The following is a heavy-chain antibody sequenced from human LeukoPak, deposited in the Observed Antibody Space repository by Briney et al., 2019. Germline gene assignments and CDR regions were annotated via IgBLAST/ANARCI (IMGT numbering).Heavy chain of an antibody. J-gene: IGHJ4*02. V-gene: IGHV3-23*01. D-gene: IGHD1-26*01. CDR3: AKHSGSYFIYYVDS. CDR1: GFTFSSYG. Sequence: GGSLRLSCAASGFTFSSYGMSWVRQAPGKGLEWVSTISGSGYNTYYADSVKGRFSISRDNSANTLYLHMNSLRGEDTALYYCAKHSGSYFIYYVDSWGQGTLVTVSS. CDR2: ISGSGYNT.